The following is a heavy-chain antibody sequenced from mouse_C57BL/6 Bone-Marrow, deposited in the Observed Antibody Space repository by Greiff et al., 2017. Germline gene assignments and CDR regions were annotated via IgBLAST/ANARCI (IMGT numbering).Heavy chain of an antibody. J-gene: IGHJ2*01. Sequence: QVQLQQPGAELVMPGASVKLSCKASGYTFTSYWMHWVKQRPGQGLEWIGEIDPSDSYTNYNQKFKGKSTLPVDKSSSTAYKQLSSLTSEDSAVYFGAREGAVESYYFDYWGQGTTLTVSS. V-gene: IGHV1-69*01. CDR3: AREGAVESYYFDY. CDR1: GYTFTSYW. CDR2: IDPSDSYT. D-gene: IGHD1-1*01.